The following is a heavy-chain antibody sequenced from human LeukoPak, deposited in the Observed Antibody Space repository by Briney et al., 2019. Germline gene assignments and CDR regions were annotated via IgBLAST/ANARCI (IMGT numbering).Heavy chain of an antibody. J-gene: IGHJ4*02. CDR2: IRSKANSYAP. Sequence: GGSLRLSCAASGFTFSGSAMHWVRQASGKGLEWVGRIRSKANSYAPADAASVKGRLTISRDDSKNTAYLQMNSLKTEDTAVYYCTRHLMYYYDSSGYYEDYWGQGTLVTVSS. V-gene: IGHV3-73*01. CDR3: TRHLMYYYDSSGYYEDY. CDR1: GFTFSGSA. D-gene: IGHD3-22*01.